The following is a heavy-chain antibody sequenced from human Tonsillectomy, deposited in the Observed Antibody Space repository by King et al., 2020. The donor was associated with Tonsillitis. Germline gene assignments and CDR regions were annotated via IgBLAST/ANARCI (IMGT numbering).Heavy chain of an antibody. Sequence: QLVQSGAEVRKPGESLKTSCKGSGYKFTSYFIGWLRQMPGKGLEWVAIIYPGDSDTRYSPSFQGQVTISADKSISTAYLQWSSLKASDTAMYYCARLFWGGPHVKSFDYWGQGTLVTVSS. CDR3: ARLFWGGPHVKSFDY. J-gene: IGHJ4*02. CDR1: GYKFTSYF. D-gene: IGHD3-3*01. V-gene: IGHV5-51*03. CDR2: IYPGDSDT.